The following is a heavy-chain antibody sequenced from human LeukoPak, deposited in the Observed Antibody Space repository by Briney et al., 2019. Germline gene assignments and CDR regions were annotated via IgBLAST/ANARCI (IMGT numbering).Heavy chain of an antibody. CDR1: GFSFDDYA. V-gene: IGHV3-9*01. J-gene: IGHJ4*02. D-gene: IGHD3-3*01. CDR3: AKVYLDYDFWSGYYTSQYYFDY. CDR2: ISWNSGSI. Sequence: PGGSLRLSCAASGFSFDDYAMDWVRQVPGKGLEWVSGISWNSGSIGYADSVKGRFTISRDNSKNTLYLQMNSLRAEDTAVYYCAKVYLDYDFWSGYYTSQYYFDYWGQGTLVTVSS.